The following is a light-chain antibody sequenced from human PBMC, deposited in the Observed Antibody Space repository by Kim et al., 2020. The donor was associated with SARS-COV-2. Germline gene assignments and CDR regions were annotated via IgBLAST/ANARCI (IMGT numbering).Light chain of an antibody. Sequence: GQSGTISCPGSSRHVGVYNYVSWYQQHPGKAPKLMIYEVRERPSGVPDRFSGSKSGNTASLTVSGLQAEDEADYYCSSYAGSNIVLFGGGTQLTVL. CDR2: EVR. CDR1: SRHVGVYNY. CDR3: SSYAGSNIVL. V-gene: IGLV2-8*01. J-gene: IGLJ2*01.